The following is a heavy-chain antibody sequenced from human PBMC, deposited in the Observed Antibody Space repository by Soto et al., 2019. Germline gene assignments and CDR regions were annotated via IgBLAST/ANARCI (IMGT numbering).Heavy chain of an antibody. D-gene: IGHD2-15*01. J-gene: IGHJ5*02. Sequence: SETLSLTYTVSGCYISSGDYYWSCIRQPPGKGLEWIGYIYYSGSTYYNPSLKSRVTISVDTSKNQFSLKLSSVTAADTAVYYCASERPAAARLDTCGQGTLVT. CDR2: IYYSGST. CDR1: GCYISSGDYY. V-gene: IGHV4-30-4*01. CDR3: ASERPAAARLDT.